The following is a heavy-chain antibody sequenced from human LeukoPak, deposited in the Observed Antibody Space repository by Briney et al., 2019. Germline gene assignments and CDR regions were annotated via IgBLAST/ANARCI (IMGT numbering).Heavy chain of an antibody. V-gene: IGHV1-69*13. CDR1: GGTFSSYS. Sequence: SVKVSCKASGGTFSSYSISWVRQAPGQWLEWMGGIIPIFGTANYAQKFQGRVTITADESTSTAYMELSSLRSEDTAVYYCARDPGTAMVWNRQREGDNWFDPWGQGTLVTVSS. CDR2: IIPIFGTA. D-gene: IGHD5-18*01. J-gene: IGHJ5*02. CDR3: ARDPGTAMVWNRQREGDNWFDP.